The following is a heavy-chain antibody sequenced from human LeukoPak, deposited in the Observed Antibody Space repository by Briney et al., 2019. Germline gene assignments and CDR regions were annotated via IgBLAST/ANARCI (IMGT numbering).Heavy chain of an antibody. CDR3: ARAIGWQGYDY. V-gene: IGHV3-48*03. CDR2: ISSSGSAI. CDR1: GFTFSSYE. Sequence: PGGSLRLSCAASGFTFSSYEMNWVRQAPGKALEWVSYISSSGSAIYYADSLKGRFTISRDNAKNSLYLQMNSLRAEDTAVYYCARAIGWQGYDYWGQGTLVTVSS. J-gene: IGHJ4*02. D-gene: IGHD6-19*01.